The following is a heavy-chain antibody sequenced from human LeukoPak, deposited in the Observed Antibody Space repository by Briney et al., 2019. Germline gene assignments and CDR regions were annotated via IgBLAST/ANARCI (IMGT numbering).Heavy chain of an antibody. D-gene: IGHD3-16*01. Sequence: PGGSLRFSCAASGFIFSSYAMGWSARLQGRGWSGSRFYGDSVKGRFTISRDNSRNTLSLQMNSLRAEDTAVYYCVKETGPFGVWGQGTLVTVSS. J-gene: IGHJ4*02. CDR1: GFIFSSYA. CDR3: VKETGPFGV. V-gene: IGHV3-23*01.